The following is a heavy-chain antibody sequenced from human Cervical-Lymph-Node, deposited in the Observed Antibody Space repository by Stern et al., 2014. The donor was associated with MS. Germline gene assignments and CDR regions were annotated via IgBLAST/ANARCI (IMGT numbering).Heavy chain of an antibody. Sequence: QVQLVQSGAEVKKPGSSVKVSCKASGGTFSSYAISWVRQAPGQGLEWMGGIIPIFGTANYAQKFQGTVPITADEHTSTAYMALRRLRTEETAGYYCAAGENATKSYYYYGMGGWGQGNTGPLS. CDR3: AAGENATKSYYYYGMGG. V-gene: IGHV1-69*01. J-gene: IGHJ6*02. D-gene: IGHD5-24*01. CDR1: GGTFSSYA. CDR2: IIPIFGTA.